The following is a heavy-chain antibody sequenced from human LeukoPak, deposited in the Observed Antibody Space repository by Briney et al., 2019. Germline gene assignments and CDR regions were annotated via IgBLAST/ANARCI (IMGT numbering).Heavy chain of an antibody. Sequence: SETLSLTCAVSGYSISSGYYWGWIRQPPGKGLEWIGSIHHSGSTYYNPSLKSRVTISVDTSKNQFSLKLSSVTAADTAVYYCARGWYGPFDYWGQGTLVTVSS. D-gene: IGHD2-15*01. CDR2: IHHSGST. CDR1: GYSISSGYY. J-gene: IGHJ4*02. V-gene: IGHV4-38-2*01. CDR3: ARGWYGPFDY.